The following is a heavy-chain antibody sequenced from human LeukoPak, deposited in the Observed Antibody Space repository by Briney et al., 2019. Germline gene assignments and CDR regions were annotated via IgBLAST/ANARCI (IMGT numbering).Heavy chain of an antibody. D-gene: IGHD1-26*01. V-gene: IGHV1-69*04. CDR2: IIPVLGTT. J-gene: IGHJ4*02. Sequence: ASVKASCKASGDTFSNYAISWVRQAPGQGLEWMGRIIPVLGTTNYAQKFQGRVTINADKSTSTAYMELTSLRSEDTAVYHCARERSSYSGSYLGYFEYWGQGTLVTVSS. CDR3: ARERSSYSGSYLGYFEY. CDR1: GDTFSNYA.